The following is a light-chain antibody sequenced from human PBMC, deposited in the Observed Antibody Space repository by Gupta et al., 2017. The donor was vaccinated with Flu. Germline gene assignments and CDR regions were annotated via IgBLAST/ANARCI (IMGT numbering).Light chain of an antibody. CDR2: PAS. V-gene: IGKV3-15*01. CDR1: QSVGSR. Sequence: TNQCDPPGQRVNITCGASQSVGSRLGWDKPKPGPAPKIPICPASTRGTGIAARFSSSGFGTESGLTISSRQSEDVGVYYAQPYKDWPLYTCGQGTKLEIK. J-gene: IGKJ2*01. CDR3: QPYKDWPLYT.